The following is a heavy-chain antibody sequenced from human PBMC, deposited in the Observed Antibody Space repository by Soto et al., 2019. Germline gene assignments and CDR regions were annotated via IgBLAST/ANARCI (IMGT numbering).Heavy chain of an antibody. V-gene: IGHV3-23*01. CDR2: TSNGGAAT. CDR1: GFTFSTYD. CDR3: GLYAAMFF. Sequence: PGWSLRLSCAGAGFTFSTYDMNWVRQAPGEGLEWVSGTSNGGAATHYADSVKGRFFISRDNSKNMMYLHMNGLRVEDTAGYCCGLYAAMFFGGQGSQVTVSS. D-gene: IGHD2-2*01. J-gene: IGHJ1*01.